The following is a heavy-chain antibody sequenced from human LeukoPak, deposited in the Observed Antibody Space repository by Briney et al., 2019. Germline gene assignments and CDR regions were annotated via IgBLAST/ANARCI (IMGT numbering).Heavy chain of an antibody. J-gene: IGHJ3*02. Sequence: SETLSLTCTVSGGSISSGSYYWSWIRQPAGKGLEWIGRIYTSGSTNYNPSLKSRVTISVDTSKNQFSLKLSSATAADTAVYYCARTSYCSSTSCPRGYAFDIWGQGTMVTVSS. CDR2: IYTSGST. V-gene: IGHV4-61*02. CDR3: ARTSYCSSTSCPRGYAFDI. D-gene: IGHD2-2*01. CDR1: GGSISSGSYY.